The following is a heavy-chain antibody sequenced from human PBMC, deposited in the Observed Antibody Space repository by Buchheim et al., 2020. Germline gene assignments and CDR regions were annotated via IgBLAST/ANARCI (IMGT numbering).Heavy chain of an antibody. CDR1: GFTFSSYG. V-gene: IGHV3-30*18. CDR2: ISYDGSNK. CDR3: ANLNRNNFHYYYGMDV. Sequence: QVQLVESGGGVVQPGRSLRLSCAASGFTFSSYGMHWVRQAPGKGLEWVAVISYDGSNKYYADSVKGRFTISRDNSKNTLYLQMNSLRAEDTAVYYCANLNRNNFHYYYGMDVWGQGTT. J-gene: IGHJ6*02. D-gene: IGHD1/OR15-1a*01.